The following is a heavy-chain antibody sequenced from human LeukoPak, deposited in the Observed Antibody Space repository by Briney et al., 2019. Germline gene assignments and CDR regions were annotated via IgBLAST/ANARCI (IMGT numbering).Heavy chain of an antibody. CDR1: GFTFSSYE. CDR2: ISGSGGST. Sequence: PGGSLRLSCAASGFTFSSYEMNWVRQAPGKGLEWVSAISGSGGSTYCADSVKGRFTISRDNSKNTLYLQMNSLRAEDTAVYYCARVSDISVAAYFDYWGQGTLVTVSS. CDR3: ARVSDISVAAYFDY. D-gene: IGHD6-19*01. J-gene: IGHJ4*02. V-gene: IGHV3-23*01.